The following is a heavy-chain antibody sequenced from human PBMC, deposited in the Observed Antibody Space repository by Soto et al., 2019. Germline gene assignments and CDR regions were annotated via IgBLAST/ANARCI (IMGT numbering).Heavy chain of an antibody. D-gene: IGHD6-19*01. CDR2: IIPIFGTA. CDR3: AIRGEIAVAGTGGDY. V-gene: IGHV1-69*01. J-gene: IGHJ4*02. Sequence: QVQLVQSGAEVKKPGSSVKVSCKASGGTFSSYAISWVRQAPGQGLEWMGGIIPIFGTANYAQKFQGRVKITADESTSTAYRELSSLRPEDTAVYYCAIRGEIAVAGTGGDYWGQGTLVTVSS. CDR1: GGTFSSYA.